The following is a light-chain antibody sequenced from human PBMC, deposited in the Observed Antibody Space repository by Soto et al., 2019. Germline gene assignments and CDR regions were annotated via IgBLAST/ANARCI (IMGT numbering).Light chain of an antibody. CDR1: QSVSNNY. V-gene: IGKV3-20*01. Sequence: EIVLTQSPGTLSLSPGERATLSCRASQSVSNNYLAWYQQKPGQAPRLLIYGASNRATGIPDRFSGSGSGTDFTLTISSLQSEDFAVYYCQHYHGWPITFGQGTRLEIK. CDR3: QHYHGWPIT. CDR2: GAS. J-gene: IGKJ5*01.